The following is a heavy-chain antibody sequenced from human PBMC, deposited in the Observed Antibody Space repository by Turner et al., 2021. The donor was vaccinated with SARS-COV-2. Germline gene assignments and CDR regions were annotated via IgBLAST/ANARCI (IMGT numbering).Heavy chain of an antibody. CDR3: ARAPQLTVWFYP. CDR2: FNPSGGGT. Sequence: QVKLVQSGAEAKEPGASVKISCRTSGYTFSIYDIHWVRQAPGQGLEWMGIFNPSGGGTSYAQTFHGRLTMTSDTSTSTVYMELSSLGSEDTAVYYCARAPQLTVWFYPWGQGTLVTVSS. J-gene: IGHJ5*02. V-gene: IGHV1-46*01. CDR1: GYTFSIYD. D-gene: IGHD3-9*01.